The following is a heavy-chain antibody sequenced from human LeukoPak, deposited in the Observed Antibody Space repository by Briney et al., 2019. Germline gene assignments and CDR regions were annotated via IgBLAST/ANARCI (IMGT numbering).Heavy chain of an antibody. V-gene: IGHV7-4-1*02. CDR2: VNTNTGNP. CDR3: ASCNDSSGYFAY. CDR1: GYTFTDYA. Sequence: ASVKVSCKPSGYTFTDYAINWVRQAPGQGLEYMGWVNTNTGNPTYAQGFTGRFVFSSDSSVSTAYLQITSLKADDGAIYFCASCNDSSGYFAYWGQGTLVTVSS. J-gene: IGHJ4*02. D-gene: IGHD3-22*01.